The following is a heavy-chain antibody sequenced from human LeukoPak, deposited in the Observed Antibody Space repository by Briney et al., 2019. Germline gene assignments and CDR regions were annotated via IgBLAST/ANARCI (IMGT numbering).Heavy chain of an antibody. V-gene: IGHV4-38-2*02. Sequence: SETLSLTCTVSGYSISSGYYWGWIRQPPGKGLEWIGSIYHSGSTYYNPSLKSRVTISVDTCKNQFSLKLSSVTAADTAVYYCARDGKGFWSGYYLNWGQGTLVTVS. CDR1: GYSISSGYY. CDR3: ARDGKGFWSGYYLN. D-gene: IGHD3-3*01. J-gene: IGHJ4*02. CDR2: IYHSGST.